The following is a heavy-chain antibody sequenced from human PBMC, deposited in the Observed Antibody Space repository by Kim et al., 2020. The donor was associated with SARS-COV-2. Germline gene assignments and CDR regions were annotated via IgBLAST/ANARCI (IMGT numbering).Heavy chain of an antibody. CDR3: ARDTMTGSGSYKY. D-gene: IGHD3-10*01. J-gene: IGHJ4*02. Sequence: KYAQRFQDGVTITADESTKTAYMELRSLRSEDTAVYFCARDTMTGSGSYKYWGQGTLVTVSS. V-gene: IGHV1-69*01.